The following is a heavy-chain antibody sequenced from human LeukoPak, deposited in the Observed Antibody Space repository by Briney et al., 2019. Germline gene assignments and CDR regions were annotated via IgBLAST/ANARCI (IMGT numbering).Heavy chain of an antibody. D-gene: IGHD4-17*01. CDR1: GFTFSSYA. J-gene: IGHJ4*02. Sequence: TGGSLRLSCAASGFTFSSYAMSWVRQAPGKGLEWGSAISWSGGSTYYADSVKDRFTISRDNSKNTLYLQMNSLRAEDTAVYYCARGNKVGIYGDYVNLPNDYWGQGTLVTVSS. CDR2: ISWSGGST. V-gene: IGHV3-23*01. CDR3: ARGNKVGIYGDYVNLPNDY.